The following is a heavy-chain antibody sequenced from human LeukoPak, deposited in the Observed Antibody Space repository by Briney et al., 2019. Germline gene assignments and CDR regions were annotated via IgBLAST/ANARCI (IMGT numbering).Heavy chain of an antibody. Sequence: ASVRVSCKASGYTFTIYYMHWVRQAPGQGREWMGVINPSGGSKSYAQKFQGRVTMTRDTSTSTVYMELSSLRPEDTAVYYCARIPRYGDYVCYPDYWGQGTLVIVSS. V-gene: IGHV1-46*01. D-gene: IGHD4-17*01. CDR2: INPSGGSK. J-gene: IGHJ4*02. CDR3: ARIPRYGDYVCYPDY. CDR1: GYTFTIYY.